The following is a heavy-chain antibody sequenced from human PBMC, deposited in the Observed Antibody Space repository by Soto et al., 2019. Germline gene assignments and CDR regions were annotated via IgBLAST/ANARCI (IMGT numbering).Heavy chain of an antibody. V-gene: IGHV4-4*02. CDR2: IYHSGST. CDR3: ARDTRGDWFDP. CDR1: GGSISSNNW. D-gene: IGHD3-10*01. J-gene: IGHJ5*02. Sequence: ETLSLTCAVSGGSISSNNWWSWVRQPPGKGLEWIGEIYHSGSTIYNPSLKSRVTISVDNSKNQFSLKLSSVTAADTAVYYCARDTRGDWFDPWGQGTLVTVSS.